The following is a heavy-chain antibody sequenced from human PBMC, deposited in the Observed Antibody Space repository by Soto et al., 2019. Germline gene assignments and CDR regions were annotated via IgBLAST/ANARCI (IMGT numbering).Heavy chain of an antibody. CDR1: GGSMKSSSYY. CDR2: IYYDGST. V-gene: IGHV4-39*01. J-gene: IGHJ5*02. D-gene: IGHD6-13*01. Sequence: QLQLQESGPGLVKPSETLALTCTVSGGSMKSSSYYWGWIRQPPGKGLEWIGSIYYDGSTYYNPSPKRRVTISGDTSQNQFSLKASSVTAADTAVYFCASHGTPGGSRAWFDPWGQGTLVTVSS. CDR3: ASHGTPGGSRAWFDP.